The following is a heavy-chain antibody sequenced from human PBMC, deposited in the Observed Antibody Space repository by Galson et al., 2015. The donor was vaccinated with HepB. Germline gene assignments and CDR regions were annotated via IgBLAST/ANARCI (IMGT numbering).Heavy chain of an antibody. J-gene: IGHJ4*02. D-gene: IGHD2-15*01. CDR1: GFTFSSYW. V-gene: IGHV3-74*01. CDR3: ARGRYCSGGSCYPTGNY. Sequence: SLRLSCAASGFTFSSYWMHWVRQAPGKGLVWVSRINSDGSSTSYADSVKGRFTISRDNAKNTLYLQMNSLRAEDTAVYYCARGRYCSGGSCYPTGNYWGQGTLVTVSS. CDR2: INSDGSST.